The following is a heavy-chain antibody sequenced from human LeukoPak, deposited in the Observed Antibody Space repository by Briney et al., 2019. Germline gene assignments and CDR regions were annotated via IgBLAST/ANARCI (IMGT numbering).Heavy chain of an antibody. D-gene: IGHD6-19*01. CDR1: GFTVSSNY. J-gene: IGHJ4*02. V-gene: IGHV3-66*01. CDR3: AKDRPYSSGWYEGFDY. CDR2: IYSGGST. Sequence: GGSLRLSCAASGFTVSSNYMSWVRQAPGKGLEWVSVIYSGGSTYYADSVKGRFTISRDNSKNTLYLRMNSLRAEDTAVYYCAKDRPYSSGWYEGFDYWGQGTLVTVSS.